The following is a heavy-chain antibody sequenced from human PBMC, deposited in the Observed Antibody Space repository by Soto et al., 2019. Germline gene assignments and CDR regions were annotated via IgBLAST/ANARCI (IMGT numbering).Heavy chain of an antibody. CDR2: FDPEDGET. J-gene: IGHJ6*02. CDR1: GYTLTELS. D-gene: IGHD2-15*01. V-gene: IGHV1-24*01. Sequence: ASVKVSCKVSGYTLTELSMHWVRQAPGKGLEWMGGFDPEDGETIYAQKFQGRVTMTEDTSTDTAYMELSSLRSEDTAVYYCATSSGDCSGGSGYSSHYYGMDVSGQGTRVTVSS. CDR3: ATSSGDCSGGSGYSSHYYGMDV.